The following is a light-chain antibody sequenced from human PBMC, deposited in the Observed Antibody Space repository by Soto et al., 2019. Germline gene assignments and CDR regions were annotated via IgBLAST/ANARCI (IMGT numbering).Light chain of an antibody. CDR2: GNT. CDR3: QSYDRSLSGWV. Sequence: QSVVTQPPSVSGAPGQRVTISCTGRSSNIGAGYDVHWYQHLPGTAPKLLIYGNTNRPSGVPDRFSGSKSGTSASLAITGLQAEDQADYYCQSYDRSLSGWVFGGGTKLTVL. J-gene: IGLJ3*02. CDR1: SSNIGAGYD. V-gene: IGLV1-40*01.